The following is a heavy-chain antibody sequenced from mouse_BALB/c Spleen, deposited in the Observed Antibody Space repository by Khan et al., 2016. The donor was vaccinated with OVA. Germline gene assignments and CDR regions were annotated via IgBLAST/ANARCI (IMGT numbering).Heavy chain of an antibody. V-gene: IGHV5-6*01. D-gene: IGHD4-1*01. CDR3: ASHLTGSFAY. J-gene: IGHJ3*01. CDR2: ISSGGDYT. CDR1: GFSFSSYS. Sequence: EVELVESGGDLVKPGGSLKLSCAASGFSFSSYSMSWVRQTPDKRLEWVATISSGGDYTYYPDIVKGRFTISRDNAKNTRYLQMSSLKSEDTAMYYCASHLTGSFAYWGQGTLVTVSA.